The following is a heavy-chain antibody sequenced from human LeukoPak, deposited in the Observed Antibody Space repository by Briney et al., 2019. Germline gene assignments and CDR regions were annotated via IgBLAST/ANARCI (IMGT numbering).Heavy chain of an antibody. CDR2: ISGSGGST. V-gene: IGHV3-23*01. Sequence: GGSLRLSCAASGFTFSNYGMHWVRQAPGKGLEWVSAISGSGGSTYYADSVKGRFTISRDNSKNTLYLQMNSLRPEDTAVYYCARVSYSGTSKFDYWGQGTLVAVSS. J-gene: IGHJ4*02. D-gene: IGHD1-26*01. CDR1: GFTFSNYG. CDR3: ARVSYSGTSKFDY.